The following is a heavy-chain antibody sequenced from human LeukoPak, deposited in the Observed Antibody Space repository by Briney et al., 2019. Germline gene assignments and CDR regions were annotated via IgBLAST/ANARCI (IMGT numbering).Heavy chain of an antibody. CDR2: INPNSGGT. CDR1: GYTFTDYY. V-gene: IGHV1-2*02. D-gene: IGHD1-26*01. J-gene: IGHJ3*02. CDR3: ARSPSGTNDAFDI. Sequence: ASVKVSCKASGYTFTDYYTHWVRQAPGQGLEWMGWINPNSGGTNYAQKFQGRVTMTRDTSISTAYMELSRLRSDDTAVYYCARSPSGTNDAFDIWGQGTMVTVSS.